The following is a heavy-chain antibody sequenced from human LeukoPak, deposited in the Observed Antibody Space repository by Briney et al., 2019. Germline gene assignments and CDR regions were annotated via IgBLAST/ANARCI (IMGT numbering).Heavy chain of an antibody. V-gene: IGHV3-23*01. CDR2: ISGSGGST. J-gene: IGHJ6*02. D-gene: IGHD1-7*01. Sequence: GGSLRLSCAASGFTFSSYAMSWVRQAPGKGLEWVSAISGSGGSTSYADSVKGWFTISRDNSKNRLYLQMNSLRAEDTAVYYCAKGWNFYYYYGMDVWGQGTKVTVSS. CDR3: AKGWNFYYYYGMDV. CDR1: GFTFSSYA.